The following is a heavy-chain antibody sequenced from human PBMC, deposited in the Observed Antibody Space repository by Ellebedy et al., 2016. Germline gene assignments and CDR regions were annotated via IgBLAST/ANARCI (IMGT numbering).Heavy chain of an antibody. CDR1: EFTFSSYS. Sequence: GGSLRLSCAASEFTFSSYSMNWVRQAPGKGLEWVSSISSSSSYIYYGDSVKGRFTISRDNAKNSLYLQMNSLRAEDTAVYYCARVTYCGGDCPGDYFDYWGQGTLVTVSS. CDR3: ARVTYCGGDCPGDYFDY. D-gene: IGHD2-21*02. J-gene: IGHJ4*02. CDR2: ISSSSSYI. V-gene: IGHV3-21*01.